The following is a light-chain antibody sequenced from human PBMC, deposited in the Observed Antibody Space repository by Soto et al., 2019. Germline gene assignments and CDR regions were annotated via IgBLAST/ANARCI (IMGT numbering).Light chain of an antibody. CDR1: QSVSSN. J-gene: IGKJ1*01. V-gene: IGKV3-20*01. CDR3: QQYGSSGT. CDR2: GAS. Sequence: EIVLTQSLGTLSLCPGERATLSCRASQSVSSNLAWYQQKPGQAPRLLIYGASTRATGIPARFSGSGSGTEFTLTISRLEPEDFAVYYCQQYGSSGTFGQGTKVDI.